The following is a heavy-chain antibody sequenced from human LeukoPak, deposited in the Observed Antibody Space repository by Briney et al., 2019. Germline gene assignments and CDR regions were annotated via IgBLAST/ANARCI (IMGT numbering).Heavy chain of an antibody. CDR2: IIPIFGTS. Sequence: GASVKVSRKASGGTFRSYAISWVRQAPGQGLKWMGGIIPIFGTSNYAQKFQGRVTITADESTSTAYMELSSLRSEDTAVYYCARDFDSDAFDIWGQGTMVTVSS. CDR1: GGTFRSYA. CDR3: ARDFDSDAFDI. V-gene: IGHV1-69*13. J-gene: IGHJ3*02.